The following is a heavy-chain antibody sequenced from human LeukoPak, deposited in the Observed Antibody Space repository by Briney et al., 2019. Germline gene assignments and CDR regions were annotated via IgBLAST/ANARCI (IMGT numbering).Heavy chain of an antibody. CDR1: GFTFSSYA. CDR3: VKDIQLST. J-gene: IGHJ3*01. V-gene: IGHV3-23*01. Sequence: PGGSLRLSCTASGFTFSSYAMNWVRQAPGKGLEWVSGIGAGGTFTYYADSVKGRFTISRDNFNHTLSLQMNSLRVEDTAIYYCVKDIQLSTWGLGTMVTVSS. CDR2: IGAGGTFT. D-gene: IGHD5-24*01.